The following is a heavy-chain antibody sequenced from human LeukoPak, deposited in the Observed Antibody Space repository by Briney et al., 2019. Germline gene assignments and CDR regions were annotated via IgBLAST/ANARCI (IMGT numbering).Heavy chain of an antibody. V-gene: IGHV4-59*01. J-gene: IGHJ5*02. CDR1: GGSISSYY. CDR3: ARTDSSSRSPFDP. D-gene: IGHD6-13*01. Sequence: SETLSLTCTVSGGSISSYYWSWIRQPPGKGLEWIGYIYYSGSTNYNPSLKSRVTISVDTSKNQFSLKLSSVTAADTAVYYCARTDSSSRSPFDPWGQGTLVTVSS. CDR2: IYYSGST.